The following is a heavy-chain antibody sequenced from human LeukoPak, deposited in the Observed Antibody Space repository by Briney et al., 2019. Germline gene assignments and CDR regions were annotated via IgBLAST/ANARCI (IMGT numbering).Heavy chain of an antibody. CDR1: GFTFSSYS. V-gene: IGHV3-21*01. D-gene: IGHD5-24*01. CDR3: ARGDYYGMDV. Sequence: RGSLRLSCAASGFTFSSYSMNWVRQAPGKGLEWVSFISSSSTYIYYADSVKGRFTISRDNAKNSLYLQMNSLRAEDTAVYYCARGDYYGMDVWGQGTTVTVSS. J-gene: IGHJ6*02. CDR2: ISSSSTYI.